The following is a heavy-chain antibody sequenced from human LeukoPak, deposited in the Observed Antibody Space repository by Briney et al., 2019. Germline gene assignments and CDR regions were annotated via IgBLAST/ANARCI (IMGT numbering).Heavy chain of an antibody. Sequence: PGGSLRLSCAASGFTFSSYAMSWVRQAPGKGLEWVSGISGSGGNTYYADSVKGRFTISRDNSKNTLYLQVNSLRAEDTAVYYCAKVYDDFSYAFDIWGQGTMVTVSS. CDR2: ISGSGGNT. CDR3: AKVYDDFSYAFDI. CDR1: GFTFSSYA. V-gene: IGHV3-23*01. D-gene: IGHD3/OR15-3a*01. J-gene: IGHJ3*02.